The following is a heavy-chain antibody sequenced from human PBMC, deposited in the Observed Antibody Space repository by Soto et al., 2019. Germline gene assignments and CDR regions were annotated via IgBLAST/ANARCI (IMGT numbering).Heavy chain of an antibody. Sequence: PSETLSLTCAVSGYSISSGYYWGWIRQPPGKGLEWIGSIYHSGSTYYNPSLKSRVTISVDTSKNQFSLKLSSVTAADTAVYYCATSRYITMIAWGGAFDIWGQGTRVTVSS. CDR3: ATSRYITMIAWGGAFDI. CDR1: GYSISSGYY. J-gene: IGHJ3*02. D-gene: IGHD3-22*01. V-gene: IGHV4-38-2*01. CDR2: IYHSGST.